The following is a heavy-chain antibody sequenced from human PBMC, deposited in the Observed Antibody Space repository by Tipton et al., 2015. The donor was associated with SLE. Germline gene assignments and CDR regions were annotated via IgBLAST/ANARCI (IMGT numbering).Heavy chain of an antibody. V-gene: IGHV4-59*12. D-gene: IGHD7-27*01. CDR1: GGSISSYY. CDR2: IYYSGST. Sequence: TLSLTCTVSGGSISSYYWSWIRQPPGKGLEWIGYIYYSGSTNYNPSLKSRVTISVDTSKNQFSLKLSSVTAADTAVYYCARDPNGGYGSFDYWGQGTLVTVSS. J-gene: IGHJ4*02. CDR3: ARDPNGGYGSFDY.